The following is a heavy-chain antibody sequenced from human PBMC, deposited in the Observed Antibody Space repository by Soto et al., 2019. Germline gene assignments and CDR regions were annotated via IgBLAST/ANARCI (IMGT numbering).Heavy chain of an antibody. CDR1: GGSISSSSYY. CDR3: ARHRTSEKYYYGSGSPAGWFDP. Sequence: SGTLSLTCTVSGGSISSSSYYWGWIRPPPGKGLEWIGSIYYSGSTYYNPSLKSRVTISVDTSKNQFSLKLSSVTAADTAVYYCARHRTSEKYYYGSGSPAGWFDPWGQGTLVTVSS. V-gene: IGHV4-39*01. CDR2: IYYSGST. D-gene: IGHD3-10*01. J-gene: IGHJ5*02.